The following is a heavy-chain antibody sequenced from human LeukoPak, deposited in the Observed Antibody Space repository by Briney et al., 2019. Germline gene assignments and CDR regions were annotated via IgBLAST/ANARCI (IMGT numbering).Heavy chain of an antibody. V-gene: IGHV3-30*18. CDR2: ISYDGGKK. J-gene: IGHJ3*02. D-gene: IGHD5-18*01. CDR1: GITFSTYG. Sequence: GGSLRLSCAASGITFSTYGMHWVRQAPGKGLEWVALISYDGGKKFYADAVKGRFTISRDNSKNTLYLQINSLISDDTAVYHCAKGKQQWWTFDALDIWGQGKTVTASS. CDR3: AKGKQQWWTFDALDI.